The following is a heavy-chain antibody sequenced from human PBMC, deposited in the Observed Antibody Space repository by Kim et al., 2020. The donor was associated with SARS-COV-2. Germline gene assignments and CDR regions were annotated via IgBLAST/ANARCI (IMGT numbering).Heavy chain of an antibody. D-gene: IGHD6-13*01. CDR3: AVVAAADKRWFEP. J-gene: IGHJ5*02. CDR2: ISPYNGDT. Sequence: ASVKVSCKASGYTSVTYVINWVRQAPGQGLEWMGRISPYNGDTNYAQKLQGRVTMTTDTSTSTAYMDLRSPRSDDTAVYYCAVVAAADKRWFEPWGQGTL. V-gene: IGHV1-18*01. CDR1: GYTSVTYV.